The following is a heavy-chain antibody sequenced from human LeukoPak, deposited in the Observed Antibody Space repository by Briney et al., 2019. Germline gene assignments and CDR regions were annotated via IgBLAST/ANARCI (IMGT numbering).Heavy chain of an antibody. CDR1: GFTFSSYA. CDR3: AKDLYSSLGYFDY. V-gene: IGHV3-23*01. Sequence: PGGSLRLSCAASGFTFSSYAMRWVRQAPGKGLEWVSAIRGSGGSTYYADSLKGRFTISRDNTKNTLYLQMNSLRAEDTAVYYCAKDLYSSLGYFDYWGQGTLVTVSS. CDR2: IRGSGGST. D-gene: IGHD6-6*01. J-gene: IGHJ4*02.